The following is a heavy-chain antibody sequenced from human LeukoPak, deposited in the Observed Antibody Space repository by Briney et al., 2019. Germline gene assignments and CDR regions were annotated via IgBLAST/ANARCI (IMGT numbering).Heavy chain of an antibody. J-gene: IGHJ4*02. CDR3: ARGTSGDFLRSLDY. CDR1: GYSFTDYY. Sequence: GPTVKVSCKASGYSFTDYYINWVRQAPGQGLGWMGWINPKSGGRNYAQKFLGRVTMTRDTSINTAYMELSRLRSDDSAVYYCARGTSGDFLRSLDYWGQGTLVTVSS. D-gene: IGHD4-17*01. V-gene: IGHV1-2*02. CDR2: INPKSGGR.